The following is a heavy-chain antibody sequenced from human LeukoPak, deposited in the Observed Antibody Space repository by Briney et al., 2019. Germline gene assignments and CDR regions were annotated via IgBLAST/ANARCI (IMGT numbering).Heavy chain of an antibody. CDR1: GFTFSDYY. CDR3: AREATMVRPFDY. V-gene: IGHV3-11*01. CDR2: ISSSGSTI. D-gene: IGHD3-10*01. J-gene: IGHJ4*02. Sequence: PGGSLRLSRAASGFTFSDYYMSWIRQAPGKGLEWVSYISSSGSTIYYADSVKGRFTISRDNAKNSLYLQMNSLRAEDTAVYYCAREATMVRPFDYWGQGTLVTVSS.